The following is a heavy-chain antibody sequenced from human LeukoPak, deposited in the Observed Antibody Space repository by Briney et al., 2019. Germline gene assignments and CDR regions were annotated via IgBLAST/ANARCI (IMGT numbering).Heavy chain of an antibody. V-gene: IGHV3-21*04. CDR1: GFTFSSYS. Sequence: GGSLRLSCAASGFTFSSYSMNWVRQAPGKGLEWVSSISSSSSYIYYADSVKGRFTISRDASKNTLFLQMNSLRPEDTAVYYCAYMRYYGSGSYLAQWGQGTLVTVSS. CDR2: ISSSSSYI. D-gene: IGHD3-10*01. CDR3: AYMRYYGSGSYLAQ. J-gene: IGHJ4*02.